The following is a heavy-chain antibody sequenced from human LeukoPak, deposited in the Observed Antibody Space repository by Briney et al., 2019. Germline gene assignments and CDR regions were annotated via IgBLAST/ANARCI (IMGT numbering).Heavy chain of an antibody. D-gene: IGHD2-21*02. CDR3: AKDPCGGDCWRYFDL. V-gene: IGHV3-23*01. CDR1: GFTFSSYG. CDR2: ISGSGGST. J-gene: IGHJ2*01. Sequence: GGSLRLSCAASGFTFSSYGMSWVRQAPGKGLEWVSAISGSGGSTYYADSVKGRFTISRDNSKNTLYLQMNSLRAEDTAVYYCAKDPCGGDCWRYFDLWGRGTLVTASS.